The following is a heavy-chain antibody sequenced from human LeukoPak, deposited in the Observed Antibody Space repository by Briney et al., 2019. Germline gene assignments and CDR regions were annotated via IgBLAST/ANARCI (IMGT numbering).Heavy chain of an antibody. V-gene: IGHV3-23*01. CDR3: AEVKTAAGPYDAFDI. D-gene: IGHD6-13*01. J-gene: IGHJ3*02. CDR2: ISGSGGST. Sequence: PGGSLRLPCAASGFSFNNYAMTWVRQAPGKGLEWVSAISGSGGSTYYADSVKGRFTISRDNSKNTLYLQMNSLRAEDTAVYYCAEVKTAAGPYDAFDIWGQGTMVTVSS. CDR1: GFSFNNYA.